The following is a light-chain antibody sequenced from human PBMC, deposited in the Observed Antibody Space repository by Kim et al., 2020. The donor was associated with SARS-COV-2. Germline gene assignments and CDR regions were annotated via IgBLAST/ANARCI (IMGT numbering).Light chain of an antibody. J-gene: IGLJ2*01. Sequence: SSELTQDPAVSVALGQTVRITCQGDSLRSYYATWYQQKPGQAPIVLIYGKNNRPSGIPDRFSGSSSGNTASLTITGTQAGDEADYYCNSRDSNDNVLFGGGTQLTVL. CDR2: GKN. V-gene: IGLV3-19*01. CDR3: NSRDSNDNVL. CDR1: SLRSYY.